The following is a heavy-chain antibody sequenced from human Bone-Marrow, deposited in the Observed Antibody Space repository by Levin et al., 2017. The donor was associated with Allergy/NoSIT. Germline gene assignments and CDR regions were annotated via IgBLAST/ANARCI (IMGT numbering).Heavy chain of an antibody. J-gene: IGHJ4*02. CDR3: ARIGGSGPFDY. D-gene: IGHD3-10*01. CDR1: GFTFSSYA. Sequence: GGSLRLSCAASGFTFSSYAMHWVRQAPGKGLEYVSAISSNGGSTYYANSVKGRFTISRDNSKNTLYLQMGSLRAEDMAVYYCARIGGSGPFDYWGQGTLVTVSS. V-gene: IGHV3-64*01. CDR2: ISSNGGST.